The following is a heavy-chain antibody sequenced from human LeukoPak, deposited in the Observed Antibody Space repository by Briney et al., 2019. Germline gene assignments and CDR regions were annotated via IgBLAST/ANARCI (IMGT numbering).Heavy chain of an antibody. V-gene: IGHV4-34*01. D-gene: IGHD6-19*01. Sequence: SETLSLTCGVYDGSFSDYYWSWIRQPPGKGLEWIGGINHGGSNNYNPSLKSRVTISVDTSKNQIFLNLSSVTAADTAVYYCARVIGADTAYWYFDLWGPGTLVTVSS. CDR3: ARVIGADTAYWYFDL. CDR2: INHGGSN. J-gene: IGHJ2*01. CDR1: DGSFSDYY.